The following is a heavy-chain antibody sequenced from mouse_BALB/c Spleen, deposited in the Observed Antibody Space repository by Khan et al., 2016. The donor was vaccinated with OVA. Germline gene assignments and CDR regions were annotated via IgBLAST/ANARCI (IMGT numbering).Heavy chain of an antibody. CDR1: GYTLTSYY. CDR2: LNPSTSGT. D-gene: IGHD1-2*01. J-gene: IGHJ2*01. Sequence: QVQLQQPGAELVKPGASVKLSCKASGYTLTSYYMYWVKQRPGQGLEWIGGLNPSTSGTKLNEKFKNKATLTVDNSSTTAYMQLSSLTSEASAVXYDRRNCGYDYFDDWGQGTTLTVSS. CDR3: RRNCGYDYFDD. V-gene: IGHV1S81*02.